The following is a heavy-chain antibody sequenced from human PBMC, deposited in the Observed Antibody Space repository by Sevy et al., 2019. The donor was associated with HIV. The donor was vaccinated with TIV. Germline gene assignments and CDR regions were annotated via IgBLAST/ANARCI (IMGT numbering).Heavy chain of an antibody. J-gene: IGHJ4*02. V-gene: IGHV3-21*01. D-gene: IGHD2-15*01. CDR1: GFTFSSYS. CDR3: ARDLFSGGNAVYGY. CDR2: ISSSNNYI. Sequence: GGSLRLSCAASGFTFSSYSMNWVRQAPGKGLEWVSSISSSNNYIYYADSLKGRFTISRDNAKNSLYLQMNSLRAEDTAVYYCARDLFSGGNAVYGYWGQGTLVTVSS.